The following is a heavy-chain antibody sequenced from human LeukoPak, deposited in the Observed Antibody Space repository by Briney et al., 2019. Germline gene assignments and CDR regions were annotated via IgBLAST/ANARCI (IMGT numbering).Heavy chain of an antibody. CDR1: GGSISSGSYY. V-gene: IGHV4-61*02. D-gene: IGHD2-2*01. J-gene: IGHJ4*02. CDR3: ARGIVVVPAALDFDY. CDR2: IYTSGST. Sequence: SQTLSLTCTVSGGSISSGSYYWSWIRQPAGKGLEWIGRIYTSGSTNYNPSLKSRVTISVDTSKNQFSLKLSSVTAADTAVYYCARGIVVVPAALDFDYWGQGTLVTVSS.